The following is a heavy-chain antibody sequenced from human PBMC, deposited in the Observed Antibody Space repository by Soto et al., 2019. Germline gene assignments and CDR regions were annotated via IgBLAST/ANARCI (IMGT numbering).Heavy chain of an antibody. CDR2: IYPGDSDT. J-gene: IGHJ6*03. V-gene: IGHV5-51*01. CDR1: GYSFTSYW. CDR3: ARHRYCSSTSCYSPGGGYYYYYYMDV. Sequence: PGESLKISCKGSGYSFTSYWIGWVRQMPGKGLEWMGIIYPGDSDTRYSPSFQGQVTISADKSISTAYLQWSSLKASDTAMYYCARHRYCSSTSCYSPGGGYYYYYYMDVWGKGTTVTVSS. D-gene: IGHD2-2*01.